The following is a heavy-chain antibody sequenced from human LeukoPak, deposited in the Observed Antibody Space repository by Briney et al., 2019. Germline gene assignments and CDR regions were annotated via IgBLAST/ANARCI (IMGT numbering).Heavy chain of an antibody. J-gene: IGHJ3*02. CDR1: GGSISSSSYY. Sequence: PSETLSLTCTVSGGSISSSSYYWGWIRQPPGKGLEWIGSIYYSGSTYYNPSLKSRVTISVDTSKNQFSLKLSSVTAADTAVYYCARQMGVVITGDIWGQGTMVTVSS. CDR3: ARQMGVVITGDI. V-gene: IGHV4-39*01. D-gene: IGHD3-22*01. CDR2: IYYSGST.